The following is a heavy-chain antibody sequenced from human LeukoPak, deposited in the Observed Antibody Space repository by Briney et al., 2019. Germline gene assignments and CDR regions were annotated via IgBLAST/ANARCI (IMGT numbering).Heavy chain of an antibody. D-gene: IGHD1-1*01. CDR2: IWYDGSNK. V-gene: IGHV3-33*01. J-gene: IGHJ4*02. CDR1: GFTFSSYG. CDR3: ARDDNWAFDY. Sequence: GGSLRLSCAASGFTFSSYGMHWVRQAPGKGLEWVAVIWYDGSNKYYADSVKGRFTISRDDAKNSLYLQMNSLRVDDTAVYYCARDDNWAFDYWGQGTLVTVSS.